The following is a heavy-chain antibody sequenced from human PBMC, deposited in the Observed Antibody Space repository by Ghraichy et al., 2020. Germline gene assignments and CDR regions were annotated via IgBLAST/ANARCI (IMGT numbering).Heavy chain of an antibody. CDR2: IIPIFGTA. V-gene: IGHV1-69*13. D-gene: IGHD3-10*01. CDR1: GGTFSSYA. J-gene: IGHJ4*02. CDR3: ARDAVARPMVRGVIITPFDY. Sequence: SVKVSCKASGGTFSSYAISWVRQAPGQGLEWMGGIIPIFGTANYAQKFQGRVTITADESTSTAYMELSSLRSEDTAVYYCARDAVARPMVRGVIITPFDYWGQGTLVTVSS.